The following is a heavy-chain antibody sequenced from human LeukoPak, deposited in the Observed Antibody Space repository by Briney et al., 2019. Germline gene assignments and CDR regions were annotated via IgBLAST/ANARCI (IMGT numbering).Heavy chain of an antibody. CDR3: ARGEGPSGGSLTFDY. D-gene: IGHD2-15*01. CDR2: INHSGST. J-gene: IGHJ4*02. Sequence: SETLSLTCAVYGGSFSGYCWSWIRQPPGKGLEWIGEINHSGSTNYNPSLKSRVTISVDTSKNQFSLKLSSVTAADTAVYYCARGEGPSGGSLTFDYWGQGTLVTVSS. CDR1: GGSFSGYC. V-gene: IGHV4-34*01.